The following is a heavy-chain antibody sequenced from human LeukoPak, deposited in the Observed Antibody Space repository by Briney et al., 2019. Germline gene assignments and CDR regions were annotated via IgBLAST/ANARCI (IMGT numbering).Heavy chain of an antibody. Sequence: GGSLRLSCAASGFTFSRYGMHWVRQAPGKGLEWVAVISYDGSNKYYADSVKGRFTISRDNSKNTPYLQMNSLRVEDTAVYYCVGRDYYYGSSGGLDYWGQGTLVTVSS. D-gene: IGHD3-22*01. V-gene: IGHV3-30*03. CDR3: VGRDYYYGSSGGLDY. J-gene: IGHJ4*02. CDR1: GFTFSRYG. CDR2: ISYDGSNK.